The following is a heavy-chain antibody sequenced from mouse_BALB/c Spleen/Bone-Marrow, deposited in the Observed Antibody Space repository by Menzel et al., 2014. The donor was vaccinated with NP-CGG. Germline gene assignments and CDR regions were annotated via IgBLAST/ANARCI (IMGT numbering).Heavy chain of an antibody. CDR3: ARIYYGNYY. CDR2: INPGSGGT. V-gene: IGHV1-54*01. CDR1: GYAFTNYL. D-gene: IGHD2-1*01. Sequence: VQLQQSGAELVRPGTSVKVSCKASGYAFTNYLIEWVKQRPGQGLEWIGVINPGSGGTNYNEKFEGKATLTADKSSSTAYMQLSSLTSDDSAVYFCARIYYGNYYRGQGTTLTVSS. J-gene: IGHJ2*01.